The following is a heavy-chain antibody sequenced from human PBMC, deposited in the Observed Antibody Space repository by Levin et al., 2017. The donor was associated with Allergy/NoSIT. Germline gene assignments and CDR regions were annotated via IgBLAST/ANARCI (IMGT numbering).Heavy chain of an antibody. D-gene: IGHD3-3*01. CDR2: IYYSGST. CDR1: GGSISSGGYY. CDR3: ARDLTLPGITIFGSRNGAFDI. Sequence: SETLSLTCTVSGGSISSGGYYWSWIRQHPGKGLEWIGYIYYSGSTYYNPSLKSRVTISVDTSKNQFSLKLSSVTAADTAVYYCARDLTLPGITIFGSRNGAFDIWGQGTMVTVSS. J-gene: IGHJ3*02. V-gene: IGHV4-31*03.